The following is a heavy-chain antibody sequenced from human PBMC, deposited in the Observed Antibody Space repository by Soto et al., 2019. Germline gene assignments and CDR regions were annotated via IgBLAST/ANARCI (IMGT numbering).Heavy chain of an antibody. CDR1: GGSISSGGYY. J-gene: IGHJ4*02. CDR2: IYYSGST. Sequence: QVQRQESGPGLVKPSQTLSLTCTVSGGSISSGGYYWSWIRQHPGKGLEWIGYIYYSGSTYYNPSLKSRGTISVDTSKNQCSLKLSSVTAADAAVYYCARVGDCGGDCYVDYWGQGTLVTVSS. CDR3: ARVGDCGGDCYVDY. V-gene: IGHV4-31*03. D-gene: IGHD2-21*02.